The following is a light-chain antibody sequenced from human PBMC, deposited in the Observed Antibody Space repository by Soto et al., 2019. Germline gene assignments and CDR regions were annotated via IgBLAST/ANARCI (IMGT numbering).Light chain of an antibody. J-gene: IGKJ1*01. CDR2: DAS. V-gene: IGKV1-5*01. CDR3: LRYNAFSRT. CDR1: QSMNDW. Sequence: DIPMTQSPSTLSASVGDRVTITCRASQSMNDWLAWYQQKPGKAPKVLIYDASSLQSGVPSRFSGSGSGTEFTLTIDSLQPDDVATYYCLRYNAFSRTFGQGTKVEI.